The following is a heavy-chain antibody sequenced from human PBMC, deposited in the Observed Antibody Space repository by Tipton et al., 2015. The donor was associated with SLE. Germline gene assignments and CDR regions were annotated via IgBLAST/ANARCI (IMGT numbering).Heavy chain of an antibody. CDR3: ARDVWGSGYWYFDL. J-gene: IGHJ2*01. V-gene: IGHV3-7*01. Sequence: SLRLSCAASGFTFSSYWMSWVRQAPGKGLEWVANIKQDGSEKYYVDSVKGRFTISRDNAKNSLYLQMNSLRAEDTAVYYCARDVWGSGYWYFDLWGRGTLVTVSS. D-gene: IGHD3-10*01. CDR2: IKQDGSEK. CDR1: GFTFSSYW.